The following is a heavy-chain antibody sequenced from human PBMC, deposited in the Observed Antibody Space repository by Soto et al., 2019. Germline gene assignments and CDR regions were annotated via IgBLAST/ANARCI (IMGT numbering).Heavy chain of an antibody. CDR2: IKQDGSEK. CDR1: GFTFSSDW. V-gene: IGHV3-7*01. Sequence: GGSLRLSCAASGFTFSSDWMSWVRQAPEKGLEWVANIKQDGSEKYYVDSVKGRFTISRDNAKNSLYLQMNSLRAEDTAVYYCARSTVTHMDVWGKGTTVTVSS. D-gene: IGHD4-17*01. J-gene: IGHJ6*03. CDR3: ARSTVTHMDV.